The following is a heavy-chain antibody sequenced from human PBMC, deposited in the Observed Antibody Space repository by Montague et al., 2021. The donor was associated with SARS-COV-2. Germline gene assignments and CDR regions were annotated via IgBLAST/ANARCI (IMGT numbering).Heavy chain of an antibody. CDR3: ARGLPGLRARALFDY. CDR1: GFTFRRYD. CDR2: ISSSGSTI. Sequence: SLRLSCAASGFTFRRYDMNWVRQAPGKGLEWVSYISSSGSTIYCADSVKGRFTISRDNAKNSLYLQMNSLRAEDTAVYYCARGLPGLRARALFDYWGQGSLVTVSS. J-gene: IGHJ4*02. V-gene: IGHV3-48*03. D-gene: IGHD5-12*01.